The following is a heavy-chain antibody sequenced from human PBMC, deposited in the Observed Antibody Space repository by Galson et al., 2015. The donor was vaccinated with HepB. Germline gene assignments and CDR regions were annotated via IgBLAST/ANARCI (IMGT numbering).Heavy chain of an antibody. J-gene: IGHJ4*02. CDR3: ASYCGPDSCYSGFHY. CDR1: GFIFYNYA. Sequence: SLRLSCAASGFIFYNYAMSWVRQAPGKGLEWVSSISGSGTGTYYADSVKGRFTVSRDNSKNTLYLQMNTLRADDTAIYYCASYCGPDSCYSGFHYWGQGTLVTVSS. V-gene: IGHV3-23*01. D-gene: IGHD2-21*01. CDR2: ISGSGTGT.